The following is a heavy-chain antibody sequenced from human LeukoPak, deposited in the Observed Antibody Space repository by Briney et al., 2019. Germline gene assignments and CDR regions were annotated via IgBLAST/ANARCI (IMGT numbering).Heavy chain of an antibody. CDR3: ARDVWYYDILTGYRPDAFDI. D-gene: IGHD3-9*01. CDR2: IYYSGST. J-gene: IGHJ3*02. Sequence: SETLSLTCTVSGGSISSGGYYWSWIRQHPGKGLEWIGYIYYSGSTYYNPSLKSRVTISVDTSKNQFSLKLSSVTAADTAVYYCARDVWYYDILTGYRPDAFDIWGQGTMVTVSS. CDR1: GGSISSGGYY. V-gene: IGHV4-31*03.